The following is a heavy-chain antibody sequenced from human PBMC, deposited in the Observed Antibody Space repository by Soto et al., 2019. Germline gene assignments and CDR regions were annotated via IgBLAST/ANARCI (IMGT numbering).Heavy chain of an antibody. CDR2: TYYSGST. D-gene: IGHD6-13*01. CDR1: GGSMIAYY. J-gene: IGHJ4*02. V-gene: IGHV4-59*01. Sequence: SETLSLTSTVSGGSMIAYYWNWMRQPPGKGLQWIGYTYYSGSTTYNPSLNSRVTISVDSSKNQFSLKLDSVTSADTAVYYCARVRGTSGKRYFDYWGPGTLVTVSS. CDR3: ARVRGTSGKRYFDY.